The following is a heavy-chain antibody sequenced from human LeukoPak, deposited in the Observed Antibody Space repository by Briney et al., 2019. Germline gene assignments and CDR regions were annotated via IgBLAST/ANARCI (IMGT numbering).Heavy chain of an antibody. Sequence: HTGGSLRLSCAASGFSFSNYAMSWVRQAPGKGLEWVSVIIASSGSTLYADSVKGRFTISRDKSKNTLYLQMKSLRAEDTAVYYCAKGGYDYVETGYFDFWGQGTLVTVSS. J-gene: IGHJ4*02. V-gene: IGHV3-23*01. CDR1: GFSFSNYA. CDR2: IIASSGST. CDR3: AKGGYDYVETGYFDF. D-gene: IGHD5-12*01.